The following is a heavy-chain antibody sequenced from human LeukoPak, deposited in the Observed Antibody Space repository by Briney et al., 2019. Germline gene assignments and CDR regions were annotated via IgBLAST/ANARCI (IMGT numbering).Heavy chain of an antibody. CDR2: IWYDGSNQ. Sequence: GGSLRLSCAASGFTFGSYGMHWVRQAPGKGLEWVAVIWYDGSNQYYVDSVKGRFTISRDNSKNTLYLQMNYLRAEDTAVYYCARDDYRGGDFDYWGQGTLVTVPS. J-gene: IGHJ4*02. CDR1: GFTFGSYG. D-gene: IGHD3-16*01. CDR3: ARDDYRGGDFDY. V-gene: IGHV3-33*01.